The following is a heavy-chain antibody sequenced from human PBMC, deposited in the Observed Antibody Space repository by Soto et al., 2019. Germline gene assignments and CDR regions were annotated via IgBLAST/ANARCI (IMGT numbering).Heavy chain of an antibody. Sequence: QVQLQESGPGLVKPSQTLSLTCTVSGASISGGDYYWTWIRQPPGKGLEWIGSIYYTGHTYSNPSLESRLSISVDPSNNQFALRLTSVTAPDTAIYYCARATYDSSTYYLDYWGQGTLVTVSS. J-gene: IGHJ4*02. CDR3: ARATYDSSTYYLDY. D-gene: IGHD3-22*01. V-gene: IGHV4-30-4*01. CDR1: GASISGGDYY. CDR2: IYYTGHT.